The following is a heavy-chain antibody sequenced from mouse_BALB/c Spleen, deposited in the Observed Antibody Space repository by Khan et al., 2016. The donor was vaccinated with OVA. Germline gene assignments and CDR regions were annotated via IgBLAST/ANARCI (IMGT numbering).Heavy chain of an antibody. V-gene: IGHV1-4*01. Sequence: QVRLQQSGAELARPGASVKMSCKTSGYTFTTYTLHWVKQRPGRSLEWIGYINPSNDYTNYNQKFKDKSTLTADKSSSTAYMQLSSLTSEDSAVYYGAISEQLGLRGGFAYWGQGTLVTVSA. J-gene: IGHJ3*01. CDR3: AISEQLGLRGGFAY. CDR1: GYTFTTYT. D-gene: IGHD3-1*01. CDR2: INPSNDYT.